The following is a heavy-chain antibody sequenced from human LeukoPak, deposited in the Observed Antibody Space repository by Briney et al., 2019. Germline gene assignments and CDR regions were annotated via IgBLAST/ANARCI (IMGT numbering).Heavy chain of an antibody. CDR1: GGSFSGYY. Sequence: PSETLSLTCAVYGGSFSGYYWSWIRQPPGKGLEGIGEINHSGSTNYNPSLKSRVTISVDTSKNQFSLKLSSVTAADTAVYYCARVAFSYNWFDPWGQGTLVTVSS. CDR2: INHSGST. CDR3: ARVAFSYNWFDP. V-gene: IGHV4-34*01. J-gene: IGHJ5*02. D-gene: IGHD2/OR15-2a*01.